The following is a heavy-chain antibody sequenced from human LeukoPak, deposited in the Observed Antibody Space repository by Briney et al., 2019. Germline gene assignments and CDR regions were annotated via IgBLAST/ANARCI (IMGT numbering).Heavy chain of an antibody. J-gene: IGHJ4*02. D-gene: IGHD3-9*01. CDR3: ARDVLRYFDWSPLSGFDY. Sequence: PGGSLRLSCAASGFTVSSNYMSWVRQAPGKGLEWVSVIYSGGSTYYADSVKGRFTISRDNSKNTLYLQMNSLRAEDTAVYYCARDVLRYFDWSPLSGFDYWGQGTLVTVSS. V-gene: IGHV3-66*01. CDR2: IYSGGST. CDR1: GFTVSSNY.